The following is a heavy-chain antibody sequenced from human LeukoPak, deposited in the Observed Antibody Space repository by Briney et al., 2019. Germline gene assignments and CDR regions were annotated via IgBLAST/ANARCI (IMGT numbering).Heavy chain of an antibody. V-gene: IGHV3-48*01. J-gene: IGHJ4*02. D-gene: IGHD3-3*01. Sequence: GGSLRLSCAASGFTFSSYSMNWVRQAPGKGLEWVSYISSSSSTIYYADSVKGRFTISRDNAKNSLYLQMNSLRAEDTAVYYCARSGYPIYWGQGTLVTVSS. CDR2: ISSSSSTI. CDR3: ARSGYPIY. CDR1: GFTFSSYS.